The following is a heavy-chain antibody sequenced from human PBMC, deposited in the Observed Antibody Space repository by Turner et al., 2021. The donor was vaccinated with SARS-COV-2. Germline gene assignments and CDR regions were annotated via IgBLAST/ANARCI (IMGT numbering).Heavy chain of an antibody. V-gene: IGHV3-15*01. CDR2: IKSKIDGGTV. CDR1: GFTFSTTW. CDR3: ATANKFYDYMDV. J-gene: IGHJ6*03. Sequence: EVQLVMSGGGLVEPGGSLRVSCAAPGFTFSTTWMTWVRQAPGKGLEWVGRIKSKIDGGTVDYAAPVKGRFTISRDDSEDTLYMQMNSLKTEDTAVYYCATANKFYDYMDVWGEGATVTVSS.